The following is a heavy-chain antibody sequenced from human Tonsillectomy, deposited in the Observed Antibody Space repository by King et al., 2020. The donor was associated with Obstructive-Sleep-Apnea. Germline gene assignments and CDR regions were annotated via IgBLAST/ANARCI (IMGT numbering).Heavy chain of an antibody. Sequence: QLQESGPGLVKPSQTLSLTCTVSGGSINSGDYYWTWIRHPPGKGLEWIGFIYHSGSTYFNPSLRSRVTVSIDTSRNQFSLNLNSVTAADTAVYFCARWRGGSGNIDYWGQGILVTVSS. D-gene: IGHD3-10*01. V-gene: IGHV4-30-4*01. J-gene: IGHJ4*02. CDR3: ARWRGGSGNIDY. CDR1: GGSINSGDYY. CDR2: IYHSGST.